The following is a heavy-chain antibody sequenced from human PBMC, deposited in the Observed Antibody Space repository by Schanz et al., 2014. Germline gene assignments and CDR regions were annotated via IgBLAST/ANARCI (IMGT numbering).Heavy chain of an antibody. D-gene: IGHD5-18*01. Sequence: EVQLLESGGGLVQPGGSLRLSCSASGFTFSTYAMSWARQAPGKGLEWVSIIYTDGSTYYADSVRDRFTISRDNSKNMLYLQINNLRAEDTAVYYCARGTDTAMEHRPFDYWGQGTLVTVSS. CDR2: IYTDGST. V-gene: IGHV3-66*01. CDR3: ARGTDTAMEHRPFDY. J-gene: IGHJ4*02. CDR1: GFTFSTYA.